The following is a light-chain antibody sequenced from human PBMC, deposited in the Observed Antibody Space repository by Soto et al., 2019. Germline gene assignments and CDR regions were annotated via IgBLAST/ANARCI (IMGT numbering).Light chain of an antibody. CDR3: QSYDSSLSEDV. CDR2: GNT. CDR1: SSNIGTGYD. J-gene: IGLJ1*01. V-gene: IGLV1-40*01. Sequence: QSVLTQPPSVSGAPGQRVTISCTGSSSNIGTGYDVHWYQQVPGTAPKLLIYGNTNRPSGVPDRFFGSKSGTSASLAITGLQAEDEADYFCQSYDSSLSEDVFGTGTKVTVL.